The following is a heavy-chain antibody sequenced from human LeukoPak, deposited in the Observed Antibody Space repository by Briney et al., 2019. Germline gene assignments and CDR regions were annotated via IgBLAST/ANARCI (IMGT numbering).Heavy chain of an antibody. J-gene: IGHJ4*02. CDR2: ISFDGSDK. CDR1: GFTFSSYG. V-gene: IGHV3-30*03. Sequence: GRALRLACAASGFTFSSYGMQWVRQAPGKGLEWVAVISFDGSDKHYADSVKGRFTISRDNSKNTLYLQMNGLREEDTAVYYCARAGGYSPRLKHFDFWGQGTLVTVSS. CDR3: ARAGGYSPRLKHFDF. D-gene: IGHD6-13*01.